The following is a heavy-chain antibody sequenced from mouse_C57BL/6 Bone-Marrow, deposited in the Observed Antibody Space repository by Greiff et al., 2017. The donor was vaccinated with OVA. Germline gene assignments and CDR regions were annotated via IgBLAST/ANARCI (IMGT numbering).Heavy chain of an antibody. CDR2: IYPGNSDT. J-gene: IGHJ4*01. V-gene: IGHV1-5*01. CDR3: TPSTVVATDYAMDY. Sequence: EVHLVESGTVLARPGASVKMSCKTSGYTFTSYWMHWVKQRPGQGLEWIGAIYPGNSDTSYNQKFKGKAKLTAVTSASTAYMELSSLTNEDSAVYYCTPSTVVATDYAMDYWGQGTSVTVSS. CDR1: GYTFTSYW. D-gene: IGHD1-1*01.